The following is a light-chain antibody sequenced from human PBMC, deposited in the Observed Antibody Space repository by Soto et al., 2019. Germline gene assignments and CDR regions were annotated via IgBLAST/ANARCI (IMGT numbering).Light chain of an antibody. V-gene: IGKV1-39*01. CDR1: QTIDSS. J-gene: IGKJ3*01. CDR3: QQSHSLPFT. CDR2: DAS. Sequence: DVQMTQSPPSLSASVGDRVTITCRASQTIDSSLNWYQQKPGKAPKLLIYDASKLQSGVPSSFSGSGSGQDFTLTISSLQPEDCATYSCQQSHSLPFTFGPGTKVDIK.